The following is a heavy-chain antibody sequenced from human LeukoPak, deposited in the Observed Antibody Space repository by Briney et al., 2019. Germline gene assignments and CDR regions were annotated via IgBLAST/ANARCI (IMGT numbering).Heavy chain of an antibody. CDR2: ISGSSSTI. CDR1: GFTFSSYS. J-gene: IGHJ4*02. CDR3: ARQRAGFTVTTSDY. D-gene: IGHD4-17*01. V-gene: IGHV3-48*01. Sequence: GGSLRLSYAASGFTFSSYSMNWVRQAPGKGLEWASYISGSSSTIYYADSVKGRFTISRDNAKNSLYLQMNSLRAEDTAVYYCARQRAGFTVTTSDYWGQGTLVTVSS.